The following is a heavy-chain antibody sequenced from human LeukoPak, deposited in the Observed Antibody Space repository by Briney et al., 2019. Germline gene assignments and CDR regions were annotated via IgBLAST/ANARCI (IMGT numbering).Heavy chain of an antibody. CDR1: GFTISNYR. J-gene: IGHJ3*02. Sequence: GGSLRLSCVASGFTISNYRMNWVRQAPGKGLEWVSNISSSSSIFYADSVKGRLTISRDNAKNSLDLQMNSLRAEDTAVYYCARETDSAFDIWGQGTMVTVSS. CDR2: ISSSSSI. CDR3: ARETDSAFDI. V-gene: IGHV3-48*01.